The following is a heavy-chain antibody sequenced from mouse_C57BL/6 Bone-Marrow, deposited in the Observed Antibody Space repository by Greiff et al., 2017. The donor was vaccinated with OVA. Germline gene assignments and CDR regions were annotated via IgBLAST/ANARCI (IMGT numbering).Heavy chain of an antibody. D-gene: IGHD3-2*02. V-gene: IGHV1-82*01. J-gene: IGHJ4*01. CDR3: ANSGHDYYAMDY. CDR2: IYPGDGDT. Sequence: QVQLQQSGPELVKPGASVKISCKASGYAFSSSWMNWVKQRPGKGLEWIGRIYPGDGDTNYNGKVKGKATLTADKSSSTAYMQLSSLTSEDSAVYFCANSGHDYYAMDYWGQGTSVTVSS. CDR1: GYAFSSSW.